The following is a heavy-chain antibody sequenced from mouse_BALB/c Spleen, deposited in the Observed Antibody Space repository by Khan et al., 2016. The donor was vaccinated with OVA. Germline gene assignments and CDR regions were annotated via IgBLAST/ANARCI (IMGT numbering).Heavy chain of an antibody. CDR3: ARGNYYGSSSWFGY. CDR2: ILPGSGRN. CDR1: GYTFSSYW. D-gene: IGHD1-1*01. Sequence: QVQLQQSGAELMKPGASVKISCKATGYTFSSYWIEWVKQRPGHGLEWIGEILPGSGRNNYNEKFKGKATFTADTSSNTAYMQISSLTSEDAAVYYWARGNYYGSSSWFGYWGQGTLVTVPA. V-gene: IGHV1-9*01. J-gene: IGHJ3*01.